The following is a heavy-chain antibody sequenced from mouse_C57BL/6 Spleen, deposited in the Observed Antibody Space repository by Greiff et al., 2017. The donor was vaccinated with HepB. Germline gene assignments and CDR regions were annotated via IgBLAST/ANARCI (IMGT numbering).Heavy chain of an antibody. CDR2: IDPANGNT. J-gene: IGHJ3*01. Sequence: VQLQQSVAELVRPGASVKLSCTASGFNIKNTYMHWVKQRPEQGLEWIGRIDPANGNTKYAPKFQGKATITADTSSNTAYMQLSSLTSEDSAVYYCARRDALRQLRLAWFAYWGQGTLVTVSA. D-gene: IGHD3-2*02. V-gene: IGHV14-3*01. CDR3: ARRDALRQLRLAWFAY. CDR1: GFNIKNTY.